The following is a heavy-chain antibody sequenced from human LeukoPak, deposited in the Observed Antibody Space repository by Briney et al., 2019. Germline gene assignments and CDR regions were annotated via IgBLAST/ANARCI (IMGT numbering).Heavy chain of an antibody. D-gene: IGHD2-21*02. CDR3: ARDPDRRVTYYFDY. V-gene: IGHV3-11*04. J-gene: IGHJ4*02. Sequence: AGGSLRLSCAASGFTFSDYYMSWIRQAPGKGLEWVSYISSSGSTIYYADSVKGRFTISRDNSKNTLYLQMNSLRAEDTAVYYCARDPDRRVTYYFDYWGQGTLVTVSS. CDR1: GFTFSDYY. CDR2: ISSSGSTI.